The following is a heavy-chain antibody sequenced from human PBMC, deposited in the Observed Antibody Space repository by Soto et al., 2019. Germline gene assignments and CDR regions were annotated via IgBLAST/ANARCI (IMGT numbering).Heavy chain of an antibody. V-gene: IGHV1-3*01. J-gene: IGHJ4*02. CDR3: ARDHNIKAGSSLDY. D-gene: IGHD6-13*01. CDR2: INAGNGNT. Sequence: DSVKVSCKASGYTFTSYAMHWVRQAPGQRLEWMGWINAGNGNTKYSQKFQGRVTITRDTSASTAYMELSSLRSEDTAVYYCARDHNIKAGSSLDYWGQGTLVTVSS. CDR1: GYTFTSYA.